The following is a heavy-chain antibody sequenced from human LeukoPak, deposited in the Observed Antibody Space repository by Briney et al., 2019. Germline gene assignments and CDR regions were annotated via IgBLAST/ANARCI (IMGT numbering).Heavy chain of an antibody. V-gene: IGHV4-39*07. CDR3: ARYHSGYDDY. D-gene: IGHD5-12*01. J-gene: IGHJ4*02. Sequence: SETLSLTCTVSGGSVSISSYYWGWIRQPPGKGLEWIGSIYYSGSTYYSPSLKSRVTISVDTSKNQFSLKLTSVTAADTAVYYCARYHSGYDDYWGQGTLVTVSS. CDR2: IYYSGST. CDR1: GGSVSISSYY.